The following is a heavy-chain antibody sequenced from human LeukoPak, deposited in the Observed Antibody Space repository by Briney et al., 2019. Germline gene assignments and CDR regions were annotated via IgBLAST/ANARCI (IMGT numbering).Heavy chain of an antibody. CDR3: AKGTGDAGYYFDY. V-gene: IGHV3-23*01. CDR2: ISGSGIST. Sequence: GGSLRLSCAASGFTFSSYGMTWVRQAPGRGLEWVSSISGSGISTYYADSVKGRFTISRDNSENTLYLQMSGLRAEDTAVYHCAKGTGDAGYYFDYWGQGTLVTVSS. CDR1: GFTFSSYG. J-gene: IGHJ4*02. D-gene: IGHD7-27*01.